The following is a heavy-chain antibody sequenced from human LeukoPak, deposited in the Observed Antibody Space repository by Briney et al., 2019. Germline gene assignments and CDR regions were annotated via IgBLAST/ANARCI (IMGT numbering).Heavy chain of an antibody. J-gene: IGHJ4*02. CDR3: AKGPRSYIVVVPAAKYFDY. CDR2: RYHSGGT. V-gene: IGHV4-4*02. CDR1: GGSINSPKS. Sequence: TSETLSLTCAVSGGSINSPKSWSWVRQPPGKGLEWIGDRYHSGGTNYNPSLKSRVTISVDTSKNQFSLELNSVTAADTAVYYCAKGPRSYIVVVPAAKYFDYWGQGTLVTVSS. D-gene: IGHD2-2*01.